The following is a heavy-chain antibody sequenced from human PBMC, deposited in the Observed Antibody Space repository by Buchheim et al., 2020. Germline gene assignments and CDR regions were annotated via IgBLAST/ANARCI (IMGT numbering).Heavy chain of an antibody. J-gene: IGHJ6*02. V-gene: IGHV3-74*01. CDR1: GFTFSNSW. CDR3: ARDWSYAMDV. Sequence: EVQLVESGGGLVQPGGSLRLSCVASGFTFSNSWMHWVRQAPGKGLVWVSHINSDESRRTYADSVKGRFTISRDNAKSTVFLHMNSLRAEDTAVYYCARDWSYAMDVWGQGTT. CDR2: INSDESRR.